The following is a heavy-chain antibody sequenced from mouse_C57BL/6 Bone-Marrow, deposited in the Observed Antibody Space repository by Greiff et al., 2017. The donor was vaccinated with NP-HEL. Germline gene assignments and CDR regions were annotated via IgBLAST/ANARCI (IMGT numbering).Heavy chain of an antibody. J-gene: IGHJ1*03. D-gene: IGHD1-1*01. CDR1: GFNIKNTY. CDR3: ARGGYYGSSYYWYFDV. V-gene: IGHV14-3*01. CDR2: IDPANGNT. Sequence: DVKLQESVAELVRPGASVKLSCTASGFNIKNTYMHWVKQRPEQGLEWIGRIDPANGNTKYAPKFQGKATITADTSSNTAYLQLSSLTSEDTAIYYCARGGYYGSSYYWYFDVWGTGTTVTVSS.